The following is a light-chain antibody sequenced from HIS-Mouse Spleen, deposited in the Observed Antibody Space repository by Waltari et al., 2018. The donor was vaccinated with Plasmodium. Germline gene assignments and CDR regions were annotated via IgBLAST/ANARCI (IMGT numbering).Light chain of an antibody. V-gene: IGLV2-23*01. J-gene: IGLJ2*01. Sequence: QSALTQPASVSGSPGQSITISCTGTSSDVGSYNLSSWYQQHPGKAPKPMIYEGSKRPSGVSNRFSGSKSGNTASLTISGLQAEDEADYYCCSYAGSSTHVVFGGGTKLTVL. CDR2: EGS. CDR1: SSDVGSYNL. CDR3: CSYAGSSTHVV.